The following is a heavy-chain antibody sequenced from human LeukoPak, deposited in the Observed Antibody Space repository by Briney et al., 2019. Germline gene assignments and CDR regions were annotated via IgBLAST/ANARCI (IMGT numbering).Heavy chain of an antibody. V-gene: IGHV4-34*01. CDR2: INHSGST. CDR1: GGSFSGYY. CDR3: ARGRGVGASSFDY. D-gene: IGHD1-26*01. Sequence: KPSETLSLTCAVDGGSFSGYYWSWIRQPPGKGLEWIGEINHSGSTNYNPSRRSRFTISVKTSKTQFSLKLSSVTAADRAVYYCARGRGVGASSFDYWGQGTLVTVSS. J-gene: IGHJ4*02.